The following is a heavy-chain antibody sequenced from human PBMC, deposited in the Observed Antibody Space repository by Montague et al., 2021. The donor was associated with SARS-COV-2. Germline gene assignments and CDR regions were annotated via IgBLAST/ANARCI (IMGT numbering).Heavy chain of an antibody. D-gene: IGHD1-26*01. V-gene: IGHV3-30*04. CDR1: GFTFSSYA. CDR3: ARDSGSSFDH. CDR2: ISYDGSNK. Sequence: SLRLSCAASGFTFSSYAMHWVRQAPGKGLEWVALISYDGSNKYYAESVKGRFTISRDNSKNTLYLQMNSLRAEDTAVYYCARDSGSSFDHWGQGTLVTVSS. J-gene: IGHJ5*02.